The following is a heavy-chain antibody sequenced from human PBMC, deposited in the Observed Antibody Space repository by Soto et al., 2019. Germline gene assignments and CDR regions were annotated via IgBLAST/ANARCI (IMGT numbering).Heavy chain of an antibody. CDR2: IYYSGST. CDR3: ARDYRASYPAYYYYGMDV. CDR1: GGSISSGGYY. D-gene: IGHD3-16*02. V-gene: IGHV4-31*03. Sequence: QVQLQESGPGLVKPSQTLSLTCTVSGGSISSGGYYWSWIRQHPGKGLEWIGYIYYSGSTYYNPSLKSRVTISVDTSKNPSSLKLSSVTAADTAVYYCARDYRASYPAYYYYGMDVWGQGTTVTVSS. J-gene: IGHJ6*02.